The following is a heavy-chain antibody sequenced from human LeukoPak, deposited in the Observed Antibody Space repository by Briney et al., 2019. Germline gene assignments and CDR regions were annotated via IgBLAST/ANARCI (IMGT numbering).Heavy chain of an antibody. Sequence: PGRPLRLSCAASGFSFSSYGMHWVRQAPGKGLEWVAVIWYDGSNDYYADSVKGRFTISRDNSKSTVYLQMNSLRAEDTAVYYCAKGKGPGYCSSTSCYPFDYWGQGTLVTVSS. V-gene: IGHV3-33*06. D-gene: IGHD2-2*01. CDR1: GFSFSSYG. CDR3: AKGKGPGYCSSTSCYPFDY. CDR2: IWYDGSND. J-gene: IGHJ4*02.